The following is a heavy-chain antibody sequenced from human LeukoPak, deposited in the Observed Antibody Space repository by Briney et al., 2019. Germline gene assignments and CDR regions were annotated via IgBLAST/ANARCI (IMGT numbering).Heavy chain of an antibody. D-gene: IGHD1-26*01. J-gene: IGHJ4*02. CDR1: GFTLSTNA. Sequence: GGSLRLSCLTSGFTLSTNAMRWVRQAPGKGLEWISGISGSGASTYYADSVKGRFTISRDDSRNTLYLQMNSLRGDDTAVYYCAKDVGKWESLHFFDYWGQGTLVTVSS. V-gene: IGHV3-23*01. CDR2: ISGSGAST. CDR3: AKDVGKWESLHFFDY.